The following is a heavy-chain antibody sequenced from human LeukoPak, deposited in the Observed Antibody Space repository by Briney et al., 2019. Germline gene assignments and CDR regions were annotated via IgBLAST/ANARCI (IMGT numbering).Heavy chain of an antibody. Sequence: SETLSLTCTVSGGSISSYYWSWIRQPAGKGLEWIGRTHTSGSTNHNPSLKSRVTMSVDTSKNQFSLKLSSVTAADTAVYYCARIAARPYYYYYMDVWGKGTTVTVSS. V-gene: IGHV4-4*07. CDR1: GGSISSYY. CDR3: ARIAARPYYYYYMDV. J-gene: IGHJ6*03. D-gene: IGHD6-6*01. CDR2: THTSGST.